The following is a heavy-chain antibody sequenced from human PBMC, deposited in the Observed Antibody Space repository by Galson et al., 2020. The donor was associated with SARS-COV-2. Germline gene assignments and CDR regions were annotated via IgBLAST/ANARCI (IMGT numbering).Heavy chain of an antibody. J-gene: IGHJ6*02. D-gene: IGHD3-3*01. CDR3: ARAFWRSGVGPGTPYYYYGMDV. CDR2: IIPIFGTA. Sequence: VKVSCKASGGTFSSYAISWVRQAPGQGLEWMGGIIPIFGTANYAQKFQGRVTITADESTSTAYMELSSLRSEDTAVYYCARAFWRSGVGPGTPYYYYGMDVWGQGTTVTVSS. V-gene: IGHV1-69*01. CDR1: GGTFSSYA.